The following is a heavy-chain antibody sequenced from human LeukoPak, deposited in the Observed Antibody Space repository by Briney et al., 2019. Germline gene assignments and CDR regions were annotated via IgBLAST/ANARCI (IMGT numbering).Heavy chain of an antibody. Sequence: GSSVKVSCKASGGTFSSYAISWVRQAPGQGLEWMGGIIPIFGTANYAQKFQGRVTITADESTSTAYMELSSLRSEDTAVYYCARDRKIVEWFGESWGPFDYWGQGTLVTVSS. V-gene: IGHV1-69*01. CDR3: ARDRKIVEWFGESWGPFDY. D-gene: IGHD3-10*01. CDR1: GGTFSSYA. J-gene: IGHJ4*02. CDR2: IIPIFGTA.